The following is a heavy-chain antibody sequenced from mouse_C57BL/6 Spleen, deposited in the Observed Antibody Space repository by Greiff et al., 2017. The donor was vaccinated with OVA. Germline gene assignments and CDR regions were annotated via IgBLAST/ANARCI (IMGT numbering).Heavy chain of an antibody. Sequence: VQLQQSGAELVKPGASVKISCKASGYAFSSYWMNWVKQRPGKGLEWIGQIYPGDGDTNYNGKFKGKATLTADKSSSTAYMQLSSLTSEDSAVYFCARHGSSYHYYAMDYWGQGTSVTVSS. CDR1: GYAFSSYW. CDR2: IYPGDGDT. CDR3: ARHGSSYHYYAMDY. V-gene: IGHV1-80*01. J-gene: IGHJ4*01. D-gene: IGHD1-1*01.